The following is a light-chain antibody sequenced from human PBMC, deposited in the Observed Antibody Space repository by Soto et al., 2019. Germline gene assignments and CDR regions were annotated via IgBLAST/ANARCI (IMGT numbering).Light chain of an antibody. J-gene: IGKJ5*01. CDR1: QSFRGL. CDR3: QKRHMWPIT. Sequence: EVVLTQSPVTLSLSPAERATLSCRASQSFRGLLAWYQQKPGQAPRILIYDEYNRATGIPHRFSGSGSGTDFNLTISSLEPEDSAVYYCQKRHMWPITCGQGTRLEIK. V-gene: IGKV3-11*01. CDR2: DEY.